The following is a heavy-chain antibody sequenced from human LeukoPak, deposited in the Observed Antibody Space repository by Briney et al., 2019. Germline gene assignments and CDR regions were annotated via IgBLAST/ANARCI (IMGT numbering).Heavy chain of an antibody. D-gene: IGHD6-19*01. CDR1: GGSISSSSYY. J-gene: IGHJ3*02. V-gene: IGHV4-39*01. Sequence: SETLSLTCTVSGGSISSSSYYWGWIRQPPGKGLEWIGSIYYSGSTYYNPSLKSRVIISVDTSKNQFSLKLSSVTAADTAVYYCARLGESSGAGAFDIWGQGTMVTVSS. CDR2: IYYSGST. CDR3: ARLGESSGAGAFDI.